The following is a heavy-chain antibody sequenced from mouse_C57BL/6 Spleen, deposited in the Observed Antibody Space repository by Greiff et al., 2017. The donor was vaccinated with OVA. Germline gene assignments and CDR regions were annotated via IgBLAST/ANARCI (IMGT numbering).Heavy chain of an antibody. V-gene: IGHV5-16*01. CDR2: INYDGSST. CDR1: GFTFSDYY. CDR3: ARVRTGFDY. Sequence: EVQVVESEGGLVQPGSSMKLSCTASGFTFSDYYMAWVRQVPEKGLEWVANINYDGSSTYYLDSLKSRFIISRDNAKNILYLQMSSLKSEDTATYYCARVRTGFDYWGQGTTLTVSS. J-gene: IGHJ2*01.